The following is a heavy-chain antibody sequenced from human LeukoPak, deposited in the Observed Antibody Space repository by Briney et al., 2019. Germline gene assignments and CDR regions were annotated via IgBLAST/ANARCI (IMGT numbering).Heavy chain of an antibody. CDR1: GGTFSTCG. CDR3: ATDPLGHCSGADCYSRMEFDY. CDR2: IIPIFGTL. D-gene: IGHD2-21*02. Sequence: GASVKISCKASGGTFSTCGFNWVRQAPGQGLEWLGEIIPIFGTLHYARKFQGRVTITAEESTSTAYMELSGLGSEDTAVYYCATDPLGHCSGADCYSRMEFDYWGQGTLVTVSS. J-gene: IGHJ4*02. V-gene: IGHV1-69*13.